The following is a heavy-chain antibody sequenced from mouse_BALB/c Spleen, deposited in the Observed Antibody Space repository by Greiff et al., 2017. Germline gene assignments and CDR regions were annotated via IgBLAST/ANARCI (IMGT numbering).Heavy chain of an antibody. J-gene: IGHJ3*01. CDR1: GYTFTSYW. CDR2: INPSNGRT. CDR3: TIWGTGFAY. Sequence: QVQLKESGAELVKPGASVKLSCKASGYTFTSYWMHWVKQRPGQGLEWIGEINPSNGRTNYNEKFKRKATLTVDKSSSTAYMQLSSLTSEDSAVYYCTIWGTGFAYWGQGTLVTVSA. V-gene: IGHV1S81*02. D-gene: IGHD3-3*01.